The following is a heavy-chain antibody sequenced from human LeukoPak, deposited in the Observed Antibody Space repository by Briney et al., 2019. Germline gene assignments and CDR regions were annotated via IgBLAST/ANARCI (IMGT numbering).Heavy chain of an antibody. CDR1: GGSFSGYY. J-gene: IGHJ6*03. D-gene: IGHD6-13*01. Sequence: SETLSLTCAVYGGSFSGYYWSWIRQPPGKGLEWIGEINHSGSTNYNPSLKSRVTISVDTSKNQFSLKLSSVTAADTAVYYCARESYSSSWYNYYYYMDVWGKGTTVTISS. CDR2: INHSGST. V-gene: IGHV4-34*01. CDR3: ARESYSSSWYNYYYYMDV.